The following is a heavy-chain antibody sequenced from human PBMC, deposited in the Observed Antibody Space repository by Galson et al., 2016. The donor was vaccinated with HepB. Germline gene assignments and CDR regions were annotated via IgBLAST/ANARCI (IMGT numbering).Heavy chain of an antibody. D-gene: IGHD2-15*01. CDR2: IYTSGST. J-gene: IGHJ5*02. Sequence: SETLSLTCTVSGDSISSRYWSWIRQPAGKGLEWIGRIYTSGSTHYNPCLKSRVTMSVDTSKNQFSLNLTSVTAADTAVYYCAREGCSGGSCYSGYNWFDPWGQGTLVTVSS. CDR3: AREGCSGGSCYSGYNWFDP. V-gene: IGHV4-4*07. CDR1: GDSISSRY.